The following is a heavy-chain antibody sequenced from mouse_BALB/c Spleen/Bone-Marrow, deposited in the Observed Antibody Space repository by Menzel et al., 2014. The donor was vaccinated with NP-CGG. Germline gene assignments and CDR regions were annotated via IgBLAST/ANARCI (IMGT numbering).Heavy chain of an antibody. CDR3: ARRFTTVVTTGDY. V-gene: IGHV1-4*01. CDR2: INPNTGYP. D-gene: IGHD1-1*02. Sequence: VQVVKSGAELARPGASVKMSCKASGYTFISYWMHWVKQRPGQGLEWIGYINPNTGYPEYNQKFKDKATLTADKSSSTAYMQLSSLTSEDSAVYYCARRFTTVVTTGDYWGQGTTLTVSS. J-gene: IGHJ2*01. CDR1: GYTFISYW.